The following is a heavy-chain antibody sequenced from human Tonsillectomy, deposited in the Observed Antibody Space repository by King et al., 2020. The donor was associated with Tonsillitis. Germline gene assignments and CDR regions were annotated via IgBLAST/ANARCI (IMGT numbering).Heavy chain of an antibody. V-gene: IGHV4-31*01. CDR2: IYYSGST. CDR1: GGSISSGGYY. D-gene: IGHD6-19*01. CDR3: ARISSGWSDYYYYYYMDV. J-gene: IGHJ6*03. Sequence: QVPLQESGPGLVKPSQTLSLTCTVSGGSISSGGYYWRWIRQHPGKGLEWIGYIYYSGSTYYNPSLKSLVTISVDTSKNQFSLKLSSVTAADTAVYYCARISSGWSDYYYYYYMDVWGKGTTVTVSS.